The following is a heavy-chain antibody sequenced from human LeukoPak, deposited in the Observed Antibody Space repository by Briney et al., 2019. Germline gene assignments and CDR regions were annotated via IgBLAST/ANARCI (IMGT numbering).Heavy chain of an antibody. D-gene: IGHD4-17*01. V-gene: IGHV3-7*01. CDR1: GFTFSSHW. Sequence: GGSLRLSCAASGFTFSSHWMTWVRLAPGKGLEWVANIKQGGSQKYYVDSVKGRFTISRDDAKSTLFLQMNNLGAEDSALYYCARGPNFGDYVDFLDSWGREPWSPSPQ. CDR3: ARGPNFGDYVDFLDS. CDR2: IKQGGSQK. J-gene: IGHJ4*02.